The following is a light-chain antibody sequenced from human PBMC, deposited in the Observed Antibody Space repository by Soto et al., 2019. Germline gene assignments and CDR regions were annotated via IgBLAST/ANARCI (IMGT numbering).Light chain of an antibody. CDR1: SGYSNYK. Sequence: QPVLTQPPSASASLGASVTLTCTLSSGYSNYKVDWYQQRPGKGPRFVMRVGTGGIVGSKGDGIPDRFSVLGSGLNRYLTIKNIPEEDESDYHGGADHGCGSNFVPVVFGGGTKLTVL. V-gene: IGLV9-49*01. CDR3: GADHGCGSNFVPVV. J-gene: IGLJ2*01. CDR2: VGTGGIVG.